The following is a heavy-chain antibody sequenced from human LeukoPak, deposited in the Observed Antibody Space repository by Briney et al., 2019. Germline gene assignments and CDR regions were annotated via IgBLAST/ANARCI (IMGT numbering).Heavy chain of an antibody. D-gene: IGHD1-14*01. J-gene: IGHJ4*02. CDR2: INSNDGST. CDR3: ARDEGSTYNQLDY. Sequence: ASVKVSCKASRYTFDNFYIHWVRQAPGRGPEWMGWINSNDGSTQYGKKFQGRVTMTRVTAISTVYMDLSGLRPDDTAIYYCARDEGSTYNQLDYWGQGTLVTVSS. CDR1: RYTFDNFY. V-gene: IGHV1-2*02.